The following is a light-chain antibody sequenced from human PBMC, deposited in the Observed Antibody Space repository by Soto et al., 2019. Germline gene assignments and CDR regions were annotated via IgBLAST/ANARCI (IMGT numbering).Light chain of an antibody. V-gene: IGLV1-40*01. CDR3: QCYDNSLSVV. CDR2: GNS. Sequence: QSALTQTPSVSGAPGQRVSISCTGSSSNIGAGYDVHWYQQLPGTAPKLLIYGNSNRPSGVPDRFSGSKSGTSASLAITGLQAEDEADYYCQCYDNSLSVVFGGGTKLTVL. CDR1: SSNIGAGYD. J-gene: IGLJ2*01.